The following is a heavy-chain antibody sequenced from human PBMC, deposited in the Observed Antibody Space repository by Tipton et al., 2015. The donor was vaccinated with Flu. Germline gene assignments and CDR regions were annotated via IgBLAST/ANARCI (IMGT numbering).Heavy chain of an antibody. CDR1: GGSISTTIYY. V-gene: IGHV4-39*07. Sequence: TLSLTCTVSGGSISTTIYYWGWVRQPPGKGLEWIGSIYYSGTTYYNPSLKSRVTISIDASKNQFSLDLTSLTAADTAVYYCARDLWNDRRAYYSYAVDVWGQGTTVTVPS. D-gene: IGHD1-1*01. CDR2: IYYSGTT. CDR3: ARDLWNDRRAYYSYAVDV. J-gene: IGHJ6*02.